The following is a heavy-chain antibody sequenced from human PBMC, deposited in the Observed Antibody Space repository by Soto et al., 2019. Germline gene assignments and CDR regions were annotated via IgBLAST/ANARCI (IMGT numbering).Heavy chain of an antibody. D-gene: IGHD1-26*01. CDR1: GFTFSSYE. CDR3: ARVGVVGARSLDF. J-gene: IGHJ4*02. CDR2: ISSNGRTI. V-gene: IGHV3-48*03. Sequence: EVHLVESGGGLVQPGGSLRLSWAASGFTFSSYEMNWVRQAPGKGLEWVSYISSNGRTIDYADSVKGRFTISRDNAKKSLYLQLNSLRAEDTAVYYCARVGVVGARSLDFWGQGTLVTVSS.